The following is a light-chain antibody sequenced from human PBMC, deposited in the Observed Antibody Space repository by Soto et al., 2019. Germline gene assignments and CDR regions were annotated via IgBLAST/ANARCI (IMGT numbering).Light chain of an antibody. CDR3: PSYDSGLTSPWV. CDR2: SNT. V-gene: IGLV1-40*01. J-gene: IGLJ3*02. Sequence: QAVVTQPPSVSGAPGQRVTISCTGNSSNLGAGYAVHWYQHIPGSAPKLLIYSNTNRPSGVPDRFSGSKSGTSASLAISGLQAEDEGDYHCPSYDSGLTSPWVFGGGTKLTVL. CDR1: SSNLGAGYA.